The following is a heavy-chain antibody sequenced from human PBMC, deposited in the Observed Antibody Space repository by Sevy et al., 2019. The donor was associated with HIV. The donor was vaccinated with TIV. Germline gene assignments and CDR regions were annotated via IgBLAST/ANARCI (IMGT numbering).Heavy chain of an antibody. CDR2: ISAYNGDT. Sequence: DAVKVSCKASGYTFTTYRISWVRQAPGQGLERMGWISAYNGDTNYALKLQDRVTMTTDTSTSTAYMELRSLRSGDTAIYYCARAYCSGRSCYSLAYWGQGTLVFVSS. V-gene: IGHV1-18*01. D-gene: IGHD2-15*01. CDR1: GYTFTTYR. CDR3: ARAYCSGRSCYSLAY. J-gene: IGHJ4*02.